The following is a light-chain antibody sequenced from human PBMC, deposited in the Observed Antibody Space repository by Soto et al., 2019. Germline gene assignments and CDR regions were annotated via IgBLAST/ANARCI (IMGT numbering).Light chain of an antibody. CDR2: EVS. J-gene: IGLJ3*02. CDR1: SSDVGGYNY. Sequence: QSALTQPASVSGSPGQSITISCTGTSSDVGGYNYVSWYQQHPGKAPKLLIYEVSNRPSGVSNRFSGSKSGNTAFLTISGLQAEDEADYYCNSYTTRFTRVFGGGTKLTVL. V-gene: IGLV2-14*01. CDR3: NSYTTRFTRV.